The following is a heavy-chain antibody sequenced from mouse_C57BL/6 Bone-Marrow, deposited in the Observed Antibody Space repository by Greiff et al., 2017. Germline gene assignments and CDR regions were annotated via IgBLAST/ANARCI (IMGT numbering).Heavy chain of an antibody. J-gene: IGHJ3*01. CDR2: IDPNSGGT. CDR3: GRERCYGYLAGFAY. Sequence: QVQLQQPGAELVKPGASVKLSCKASGYTFTSYWMHWVKQRPGRGLEWIGRIDPNSGGTTYNEKFKSKATLTVDKPSSTAYMQLSSLTSEDSAVYCCGRERCYGYLAGFAYWGRGTLVAVSA. D-gene: IGHD2-2*01. CDR1: GYTFTSYW. V-gene: IGHV1-72*01.